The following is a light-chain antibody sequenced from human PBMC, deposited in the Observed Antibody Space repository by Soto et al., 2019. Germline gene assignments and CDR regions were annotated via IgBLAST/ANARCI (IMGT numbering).Light chain of an antibody. V-gene: IGKV3-15*01. CDR1: QSVSSN. CDR2: GAS. Sequence: EIVLTQSPATLSVSPGERATLSCRASQSVSSNLAWYQQKLGQAPRLLIYGASTRATGVPPTFSGSASGTEFTLTISSLQSEDFTVYYCQQYNKWPLTFGQGTKVDIK. CDR3: QQYNKWPLT. J-gene: IGKJ1*01.